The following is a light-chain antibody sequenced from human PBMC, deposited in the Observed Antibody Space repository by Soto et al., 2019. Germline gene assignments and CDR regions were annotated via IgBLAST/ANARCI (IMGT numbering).Light chain of an antibody. CDR1: QSVSNK. CDR3: QQYNNWPPWT. CDR2: AAD. Sequence: EVVMRQSPATLSVSPGETATLSCRASQSVSNKLAWYQQRPGQAPRLLIYAADTRATGIPDRFSGSGSGREFTLTISSLQAEDFAVYYWQQYNNWPPWTFGQGTKVEVK. J-gene: IGKJ1*01. V-gene: IGKV3-15*01.